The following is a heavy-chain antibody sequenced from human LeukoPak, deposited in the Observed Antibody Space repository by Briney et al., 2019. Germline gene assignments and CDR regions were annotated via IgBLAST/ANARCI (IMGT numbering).Heavy chain of an antibody. CDR2: IKHDASEI. Sequence: GGSLRLSCAASGFTFSSYWMNWVRQAPGQGLEWVANIKHDASEIYYVDSVKGRFTISRDNAKNSLYLQMKNLRAEDTAVYYCEGERGDAFDVWGQGTMATVSS. CDR3: EGERGDAFDV. J-gene: IGHJ3*01. V-gene: IGHV3-7*01. CDR1: GFTFSSYW.